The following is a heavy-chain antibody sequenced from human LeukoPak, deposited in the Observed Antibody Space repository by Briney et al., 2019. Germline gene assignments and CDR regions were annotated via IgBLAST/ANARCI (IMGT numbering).Heavy chain of an antibody. CDR3: ARQGSGWPQVDY. J-gene: IGHJ4*02. Sequence: SETLSLTCTASGGSISSYYWSWIRQPPGKGLEWIGYIYYSGSTNYNPSLKTRVTISLDTSKNQFSLKLTSVTAADTAVYYCARQGSGWPQVDYWGQGTLVTVSS. CDR1: GGSISSYY. V-gene: IGHV4-59*08. CDR2: IYYSGST. D-gene: IGHD6-19*01.